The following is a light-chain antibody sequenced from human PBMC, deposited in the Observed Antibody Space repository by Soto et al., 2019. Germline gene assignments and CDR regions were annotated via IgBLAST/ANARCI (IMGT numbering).Light chain of an antibody. V-gene: IGKV3-15*01. Sequence: DRVMTQSPATLSVSPGDRATLSCRASQIISSNLAWYQQKPGQAPRLLIHSASTRATGIPARFSGSGSGTEFTLTISSLQSEDFAVYYCQQYHNWPWTFGQGTKV. CDR3: QQYHNWPWT. CDR2: SAS. J-gene: IGKJ1*01. CDR1: QIISSN.